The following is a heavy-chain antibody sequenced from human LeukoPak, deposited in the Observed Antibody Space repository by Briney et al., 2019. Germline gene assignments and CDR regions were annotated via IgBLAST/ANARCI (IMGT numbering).Heavy chain of an antibody. CDR1: GASITSGAYY. CDR2: IADIATK. CDR3: ARARMGPVPFDS. D-gene: IGHD1-14*01. J-gene: IGHJ4*02. Sequence: SQTLSLTSSVSGASITSGAYYWSWLRQHPEKGLEWIGYIADIATKFYNPSFKSRVSISMDPSKNLFSLSLTSLTAADTAVYYCARARMGPVPFDSWGQGILVTVSS. V-gene: IGHV4-31*03.